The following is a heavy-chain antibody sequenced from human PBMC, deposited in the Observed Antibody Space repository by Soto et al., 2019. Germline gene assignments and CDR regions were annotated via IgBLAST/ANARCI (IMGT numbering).Heavy chain of an antibody. D-gene: IGHD4-17*01. J-gene: IGHJ4*02. CDR3: KRGYGDYVRDY. V-gene: IGHV3-73*01. CDR2: IRSKSNSYAT. Sequence: EVQLVESGGGLVQPGGSLKLSCAVSGFTFSGYAMHWVRQASGKGLEWVGRIRSKSNSYATAYAASVKGRFTISRDDSKNTAYLQMNSLKTEDTAVYYCKRGYGDYVRDYWGQGTLVTVSS. CDR1: GFTFSGYA.